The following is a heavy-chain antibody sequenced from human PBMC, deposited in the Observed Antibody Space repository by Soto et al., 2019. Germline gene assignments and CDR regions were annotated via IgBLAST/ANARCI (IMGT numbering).Heavy chain of an antibody. V-gene: IGHV3-7*01. CDR1: GFTFSSYW. CDR3: ARQEIITRLRGVIIDWYFDL. CDR2: IKGDGSEK. J-gene: IGHJ2*01. D-gene: IGHD3-10*01. Sequence: EVQLVESGGGLVQPGGSLRLSCAASGFTFSSYWMNWVRQAPGKGLEWVANIKGDGSEKYYVDSVKGRFTISRDNAKNSLYLQMNSLRAEDTAVYYCARQEIITRLRGVIIDWYFDLWGRGTLVTVSS.